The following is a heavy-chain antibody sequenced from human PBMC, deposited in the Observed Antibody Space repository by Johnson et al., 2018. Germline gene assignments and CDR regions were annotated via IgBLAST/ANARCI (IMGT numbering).Heavy chain of an antibody. CDR3: AREGGYYYGYYYYYYMDV. V-gene: IGHV3-7*01. J-gene: IGHJ6*03. CDR2: IKQDGSEK. CDR1: GFTFSSYW. D-gene: IGHD3-22*01. Sequence: AASGFTFSSYWMSWVRQAPGKGLEWVANIKQDGSEKYYVDSVKGRFTISRDNAKNTLYLQMNSLRAEDTAVYYCAREGGYYYGYYYYYYMDVWGKGTTVTVSS.